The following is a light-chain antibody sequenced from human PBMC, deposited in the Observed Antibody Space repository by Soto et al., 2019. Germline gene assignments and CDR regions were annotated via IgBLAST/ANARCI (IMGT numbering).Light chain of an antibody. CDR3: QQYYSTPRT. CDR2: GAS. CDR1: QSVSTN. J-gene: IGKJ1*01. V-gene: IGKV3-15*01. Sequence: EIVMTQSPATLSVSPGASATLSCRASQSVSTNLAWYQQKPGQVPRVLIYGASTRATEIPARFSGSGSGTEFTLTIDSLQSEDFAVYYCQQYYSTPRTFGQGTKVEIK.